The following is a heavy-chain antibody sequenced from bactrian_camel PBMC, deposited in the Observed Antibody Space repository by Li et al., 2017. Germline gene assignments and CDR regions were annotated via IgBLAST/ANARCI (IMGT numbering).Heavy chain of an antibody. CDR1: GFAFTRYG. V-gene: IGHV3S1*01. J-gene: IGHJ4*01. Sequence: HVQLVESGGGLVQPGGSLRLSCTASGFAFTRYGADWVRQAPGKGLEWVSGINARGSMTDYADSVKGRFTISQDNAKAIVYLQMDSLKTDDTAVYFCATAYQITVRDHCAYRGQGTQVTVS. CDR2: INARGSMT. D-gene: IGHD1*01. CDR3: ATAYQITVRDHCAY.